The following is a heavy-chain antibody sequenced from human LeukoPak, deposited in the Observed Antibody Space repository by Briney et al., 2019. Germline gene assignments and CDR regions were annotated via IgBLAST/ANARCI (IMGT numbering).Heavy chain of an antibody. J-gene: IGHJ3*02. CDR2: IYYSGST. CDR1: GGSITSSSYY. D-gene: IGHD1-26*01. V-gene: IGHV4-39*07. Sequence: SETLSLTCTVSGGSITSSSYYWGWIRQPPGKGLEWIGSIYYSGSTYYNPSLKSRVTISVDTSKNQFSLKLSSVTAADTAVYYCATYKTYSGSYLSVDDAFDIWGQGTMVTVSS. CDR3: ATYKTYSGSYLSVDDAFDI.